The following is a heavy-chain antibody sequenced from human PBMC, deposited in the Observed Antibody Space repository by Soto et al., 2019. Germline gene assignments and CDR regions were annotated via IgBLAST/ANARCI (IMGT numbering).Heavy chain of an antibody. CDR1: GITFTTYA. V-gene: IGHV3-23*01. Sequence: EVQLLESGGGLVRPGGSLRLSCAASGITFTTYAMSWVRQAPGKGLEWVSTLSANSRDIYYADSVKGRFTISRDNSKNTLYLQMNSLRAEDTAVYYCAKVSSGWYHNPIWFDPWGQGTLVTVSS. D-gene: IGHD6-19*01. CDR2: LSANSRDI. J-gene: IGHJ5*02. CDR3: AKVSSGWYHNPIWFDP.